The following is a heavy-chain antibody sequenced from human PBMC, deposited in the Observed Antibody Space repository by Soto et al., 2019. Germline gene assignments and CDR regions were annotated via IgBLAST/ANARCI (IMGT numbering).Heavy chain of an antibody. J-gene: IGHJ6*02. Sequence: GGSLRLSCAASGFTFSSYGMRWVRQAPGKGLEWVAVIWYDGSNKYYADSVKGRFTISRDNSKNTLYLQMNSLRAEDTAVYYCARDSQTLYYYYGMDVWGQGTTVTVSS. V-gene: IGHV3-33*01. CDR2: IWYDGSNK. CDR3: ARDSQTLYYYYGMDV. CDR1: GFTFSSYG.